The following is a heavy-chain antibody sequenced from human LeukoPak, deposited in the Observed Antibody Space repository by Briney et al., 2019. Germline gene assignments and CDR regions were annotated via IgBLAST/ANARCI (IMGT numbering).Heavy chain of an antibody. J-gene: IGHJ4*02. V-gene: IGHV4-34*01. D-gene: IGHD6-6*01. CDR2: INHSGST. CDR3: ARARRGSTSSPFRSSIAARNYFDY. CDR1: GGSFSGYY. Sequence: SETLSLTCAVYGGSFSGYYWSWIRQPSGKGLEWIGDINHSGSTNYNPSLKSRVTISVDTSKNQFSLKLSSVTAADTAVYYCARARRGSTSSPFRSSIAARNYFDYWGQGTLVTVSS.